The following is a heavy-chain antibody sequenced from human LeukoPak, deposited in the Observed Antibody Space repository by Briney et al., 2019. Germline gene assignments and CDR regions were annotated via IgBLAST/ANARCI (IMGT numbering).Heavy chain of an antibody. CDR1: GYTLTSYD. V-gene: IGHV1-8*01. CDR2: MNPNSGNT. CDR3: ARAPPRAAMVTEVWFDP. Sequence: EASVKVSCKASGYTLTSYDINWVRQATGQGLEWMGRMNPNSGNTGYAQKFQGRVTMTRNTSISTAYMELSSLRSEDTAVYYCARAPPRAAMVTEVWFDPWGQGTLVTVSS. D-gene: IGHD5-18*01. J-gene: IGHJ5*02.